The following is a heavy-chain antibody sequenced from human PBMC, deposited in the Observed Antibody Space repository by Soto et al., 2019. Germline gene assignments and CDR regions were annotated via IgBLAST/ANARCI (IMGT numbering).Heavy chain of an antibody. Sequence: QITLKESGPTLVKPTQTLTLTCTFSGFSLSTSGVGVGWIRQPPGKALEWLALIYWDDDKRYSPSLKSRLTITKDTSKNQVVLTMTNMDPVDTTTYYCAHRRKKLPAYYDYIWGSHSYYYCMDVWGKGTTVTVAS. CDR1: GFSLSTSGVG. D-gene: IGHD3-16*01. CDR2: IYWDDDK. V-gene: IGHV2-5*02. CDR3: AHRRKKLPAYYDYIWGSHSYYYCMDV. J-gene: IGHJ6*03.